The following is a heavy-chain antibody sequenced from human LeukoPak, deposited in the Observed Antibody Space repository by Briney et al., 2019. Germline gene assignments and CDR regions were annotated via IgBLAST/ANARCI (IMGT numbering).Heavy chain of an antibody. CDR1: GGSISNYY. J-gene: IGHJ1*01. CDR3: ASGYQIVS. V-gene: IGHV4-59*01. Sequence: SETLSLTCTVSGGSISNYYWSWIRQPPGKGLEWIGYIYYGGTTDYNPSLKSQVTISVDTSKIPFSLTVRAVTAADKTVYSCASGYQIVSWGQGALVSVSS. D-gene: IGHD2/OR15-2a*01. CDR2: IYYGGTT.